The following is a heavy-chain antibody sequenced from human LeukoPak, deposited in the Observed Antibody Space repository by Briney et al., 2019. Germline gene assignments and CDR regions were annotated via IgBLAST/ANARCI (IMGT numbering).Heavy chain of an antibody. CDR1: GYTFTSYY. CDR2: INPSGGST. CDR3: ARVPGIAAAGTSFFDY. Sequence: GASVKVSCKASGYTFTSYYMHWVRQPPGQGLEWMGIINPSGGSTSYAQKFQGRVTMTRDMSTSTVYMELSSLRSEDTAVYYCARVPGIAAAGTSFFDYWGQGTLVTVSS. D-gene: IGHD6-13*01. V-gene: IGHV1-46*01. J-gene: IGHJ4*02.